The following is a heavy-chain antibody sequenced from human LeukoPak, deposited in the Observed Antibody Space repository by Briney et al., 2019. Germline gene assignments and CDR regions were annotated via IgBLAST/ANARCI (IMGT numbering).Heavy chain of an antibody. V-gene: IGHV1-69*13. J-gene: IGHJ4*02. D-gene: IGHD2-2*01. CDR2: IIPIFGTA. Sequence: SVKVSCKASGGTFSSYAISWVRQAPGQGLEWMGGIIPIFGTANYAQKFQGRVTITADESTSTAYMELSSLRSEDTAVYYCARSRQLLLSLDYWGQGTLVTVSS. CDR3: ARSRQLLLSLDY. CDR1: GGTFSSYA.